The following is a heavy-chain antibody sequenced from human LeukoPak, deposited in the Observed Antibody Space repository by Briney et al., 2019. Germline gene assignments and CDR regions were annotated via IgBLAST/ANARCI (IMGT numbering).Heavy chain of an antibody. Sequence: ASVKVSCKASGYTFTGYYMHWVRQAPGQGLEWMGWINPNSGGTNYAQKFQGRVTITADESTSTAYMELSSLRSEDTAVYYCARVGYSYGYVYYGYWGQGTLVTVSS. CDR2: INPNSGGT. CDR1: GYTFTGYY. CDR3: ARVGYSYGYVYYGY. V-gene: IGHV1-2*02. J-gene: IGHJ4*02. D-gene: IGHD5-18*01.